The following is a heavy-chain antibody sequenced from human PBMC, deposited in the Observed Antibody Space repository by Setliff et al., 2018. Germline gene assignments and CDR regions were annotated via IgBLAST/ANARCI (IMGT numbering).Heavy chain of an antibody. CDR3: ASDYYDSRGSYAFDI. CDR1: GGSISSSSYY. CDR2: IYYSGST. V-gene: IGHV4-39*07. J-gene: IGHJ3*02. Sequence: SETLSLTCTVSGGSISSSSYYWGWIRQPPGKGLEWIGSIYYSGSTNYNPSLKSRVTISVDTSKNQFSLKLSSVTAADTAVYYCASDYYDSRGSYAFDIWGQGTVVTVSS. D-gene: IGHD3-22*01.